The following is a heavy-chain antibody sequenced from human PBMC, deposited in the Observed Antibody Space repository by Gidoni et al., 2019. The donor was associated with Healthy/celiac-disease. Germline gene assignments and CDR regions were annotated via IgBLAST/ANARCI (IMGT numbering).Heavy chain of an antibody. D-gene: IGHD3-16*02. CDR1: GGSISSYY. V-gene: IGHV4-59*01. Sequence: QVQLQESGPGLVKPSETLSLTCTVSGGSISSYYWSWIRQPPGKGLEWIGYIYYSGSTNYNPSLKSRVTISVDTSKNQFSLKLSSVTAADTAVYYCARDMGYDYVWGSYRSDYYYYGMDVWGQGTTVTVSS. CDR3: ARDMGYDYVWGSYRSDYYYYGMDV. CDR2: IYYSGST. J-gene: IGHJ6*02.